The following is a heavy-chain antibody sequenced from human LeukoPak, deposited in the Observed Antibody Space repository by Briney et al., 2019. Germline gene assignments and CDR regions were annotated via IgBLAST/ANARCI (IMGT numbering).Heavy chain of an antibody. D-gene: IGHD2/OR15-2a*01. CDR3: ARLSPPSGYFDY. V-gene: IGHV4-34*01. CDR2: IYHSGST. Sequence: SETLSLTCAVYGGSFSGYYWSWIRQPPGKGLEWIGEIYHSGSTNYNPSLKSRVTISVDKSKNQFSLKLSSVTAADTAVYYCARLSPPSGYFDYWGQGTLVTVSS. CDR1: GGSFSGYY. J-gene: IGHJ4*02.